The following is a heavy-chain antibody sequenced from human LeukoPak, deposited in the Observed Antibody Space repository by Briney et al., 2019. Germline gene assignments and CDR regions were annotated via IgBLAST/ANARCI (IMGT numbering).Heavy chain of an antibody. J-gene: IGHJ4*02. Sequence: ASVKVSCKASGYTYTNYVVHWVRQAPGQRPEWMGWINAGNGDTKYSQNFQGRVTITRDTSASTAYMELSSLTSEDTALYYCARDDCGDTCYPGGYWGQGTLVTVSS. CDR2: INAGNGDT. CDR1: GYTYTNYV. V-gene: IGHV1-3*01. CDR3: ARDDCGDTCYPGGY. D-gene: IGHD2-21*01.